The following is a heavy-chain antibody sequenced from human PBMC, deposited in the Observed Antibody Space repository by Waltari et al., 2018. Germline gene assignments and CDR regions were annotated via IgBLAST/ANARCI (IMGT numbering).Heavy chain of an antibody. Sequence: EVQLVESGGGLVKPGGSLRLSCAASGFTFSSYSMNWVRQAPGKGLEWVSSISSSSSYIYYADSVKGRFTISRDNAKNSLYLQMNSLRAEDTAVYYCATYHTVTLFDYWGQGTLVTVSS. D-gene: IGHD4-17*01. J-gene: IGHJ4*02. CDR2: ISSSSSYI. CDR3: ATYHTVTLFDY. V-gene: IGHV3-21*01. CDR1: GFTFSSYS.